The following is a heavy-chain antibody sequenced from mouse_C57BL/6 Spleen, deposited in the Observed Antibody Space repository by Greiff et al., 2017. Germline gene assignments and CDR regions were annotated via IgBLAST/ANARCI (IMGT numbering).Heavy chain of an antibody. CDR3: ARSGIYYGKGSYFDY. J-gene: IGHJ2*01. D-gene: IGHD2-1*01. V-gene: IGHV1-18*01. CDR1: GYTFTDYN. CDR2: INPNNGGT. Sequence: LKQSGPELVKPGASVKIPCKASGYTFTDYNMDWVKQSHGKSLEWIGDINPNNGGTIYNQKFKGKATLTVDKSSSTAYMELRSLTSEDTAVYYCARSGIYYGKGSYFDYWGQGTTLTVSS.